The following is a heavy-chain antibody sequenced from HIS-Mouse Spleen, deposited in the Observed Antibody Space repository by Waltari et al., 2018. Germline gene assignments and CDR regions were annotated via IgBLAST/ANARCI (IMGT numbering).Heavy chain of an antibody. V-gene: IGHV4-34*01. D-gene: IGHD6-13*01. J-gene: IGHJ4*02. CDR3: ARFPIAAAGTSDY. Sequence: QVQLQQWGAGLLKPSETLSLTCAVYGGSFSGYYWSWIRRPPGKGLEWIGEINHSGSTNYNPSLKSRVTISVDTSKNQFSLKLSSVTAADTAVYYCARFPIAAAGTSDYWGQGTLVTVSS. CDR2: INHSGST. CDR1: GGSFSGYY.